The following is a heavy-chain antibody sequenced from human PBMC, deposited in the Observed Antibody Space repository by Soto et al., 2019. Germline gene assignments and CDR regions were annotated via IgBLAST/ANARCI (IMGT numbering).Heavy chain of an antibody. CDR1: GGSISSGGYY. J-gene: IGHJ6*02. D-gene: IGHD3-10*01. CDR3: ACITMVRGVTYYGMDV. V-gene: IGHV4-31*03. Sequence: SETLSLTCTVSGGSISSGGYYWSWIRQHPGKGLEWIGHIYYSGSTYYNPSLKSRVAISVDTSKNQFSLKLGSVTAADTAVYYCACITMVRGVTYYGMDVWGQGTTVTVSS. CDR2: IYYSGST.